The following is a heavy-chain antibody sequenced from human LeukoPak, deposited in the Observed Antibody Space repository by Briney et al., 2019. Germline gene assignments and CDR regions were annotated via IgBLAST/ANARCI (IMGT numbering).Heavy chain of an antibody. CDR1: GGTFSSYA. D-gene: IGHD3-22*01. CDR3: ARDYTSGYYYDSSGYPDY. V-gene: IGHV1-69*13. Sequence: SVKVSCKASGGTFSSYAISWVRQAPGQGLEWMGGIIPIFGTANYAQKFQGRVTITADESTSTAYMELSSLRSEDTAVYYCARDYTSGYYYDSSGYPDYRGQGTLVTVSS. CDR2: IIPIFGTA. J-gene: IGHJ4*02.